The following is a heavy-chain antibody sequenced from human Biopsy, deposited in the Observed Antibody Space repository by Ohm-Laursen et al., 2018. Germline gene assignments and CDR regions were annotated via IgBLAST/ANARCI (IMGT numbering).Heavy chain of an antibody. Sequence: SLRLSCAASGFDFSIYGMHWVRQTPGKGLEWVALIWDNGNNKYYADSVNGRFTISRDNAKDTLYLEMNSLRAEDTAVYYCARDVFCTTTSCYLFEYWGQGTLVTVSS. J-gene: IGHJ4*02. V-gene: IGHV3-33*01. CDR2: IWDNGNNK. D-gene: IGHD2-2*01. CDR1: GFDFSIYG. CDR3: ARDVFCTTTSCYLFEY.